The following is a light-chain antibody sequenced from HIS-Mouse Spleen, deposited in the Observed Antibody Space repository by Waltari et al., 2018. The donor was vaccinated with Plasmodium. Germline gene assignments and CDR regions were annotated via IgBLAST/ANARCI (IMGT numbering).Light chain of an antibody. Sequence: SSELPHVPAVSVALGQTVRITCQEASLRSYYASRYQQKPGHAPVLVIYGKNNRPSGIPDRFSGSSSGNTASLTITGAQAEDEADYYCNSRDSSGNHQVFGGGTKLTVL. CDR3: NSRDSSGNHQV. V-gene: IGLV3-19*01. CDR1: SLRSYY. CDR2: GKN. J-gene: IGLJ3*02.